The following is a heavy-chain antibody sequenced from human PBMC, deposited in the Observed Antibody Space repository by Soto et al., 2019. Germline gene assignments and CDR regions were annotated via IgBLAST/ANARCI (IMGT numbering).Heavy chain of an antibody. CDR1: GFTFSSYS. V-gene: IGHV3-48*02. J-gene: IGHJ6*02. CDR2: ISSSSSTI. D-gene: IGHD3-3*01. Sequence: EVQLVESGGGLVQPGGSLRLSCAASGFTFSSYSMNWVRQAPGKGLEWVSYISSSSSTIYYADSVKGRFTISRDNAKNSLYLQMNSLRDEDTAVYYCARDGTFMDFWSGYPAPYYYYYGMDVWGQGTTVTVSS. CDR3: ARDGTFMDFWSGYPAPYYYYYGMDV.